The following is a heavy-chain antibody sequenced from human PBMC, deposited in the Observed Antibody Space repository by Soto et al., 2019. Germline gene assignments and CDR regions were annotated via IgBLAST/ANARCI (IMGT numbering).Heavy chain of an antibody. Sequence: GGSLRLSCAASGFTFDDYAMHWVRQAPGKGLEWVSGISWNSGSIGYADSVKGRFTISRDNAKNSLYLQMNSLRAEDTALYYCAKTNDSPGIAVAGAFDIWGQGTMVTVSS. J-gene: IGHJ3*02. CDR2: ISWNSGSI. V-gene: IGHV3-9*01. CDR3: AKTNDSPGIAVAGAFDI. CDR1: GFTFDDYA. D-gene: IGHD6-19*01.